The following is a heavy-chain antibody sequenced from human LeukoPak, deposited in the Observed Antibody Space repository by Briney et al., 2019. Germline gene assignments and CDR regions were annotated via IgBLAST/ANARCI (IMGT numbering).Heavy chain of an antibody. CDR2: ISHSGST. V-gene: IGHV4-34*01. J-gene: IGHJ4*02. CDR3: ARGYSGYDPFDY. CDR1: GGSFSGYY. Sequence: SETLSLTCAVYGGSFSGYYRSWIRQPPGKGLEWIGEISHSGSTNYNPSLKSRVTISVDTSKNQFSLKLSSVTAADTAVYYCARGYSGYDPFDYWGQGTLVTVSS. D-gene: IGHD5-12*01.